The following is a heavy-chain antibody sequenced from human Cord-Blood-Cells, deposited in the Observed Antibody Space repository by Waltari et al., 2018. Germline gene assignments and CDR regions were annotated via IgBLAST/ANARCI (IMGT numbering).Heavy chain of an antibody. V-gene: IGHV3-33*01. CDR3: ARDRGIEAFDI. Sequence: QVQLVESGGGVVQPGRSLRLSCAASGFTFISYGIPWVRQAPGKGLEWVAVIWYDESNKYYADSVKGRFTISRDNSKNTLYLQMNSLRAEDTAVYYCARDRGIEAFDIWGQGTMVTVSS. J-gene: IGHJ3*02. CDR2: IWYDESNK. CDR1: GFTFISYG.